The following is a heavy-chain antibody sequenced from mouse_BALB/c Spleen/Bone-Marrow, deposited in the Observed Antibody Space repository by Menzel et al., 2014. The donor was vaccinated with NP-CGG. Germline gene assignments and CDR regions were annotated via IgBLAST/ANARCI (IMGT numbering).Heavy chain of an antibody. Sequence: EVKLMESGGGLVQPGGSLKLSCAASGFDFSRYWMSWVRQAPGKGLEWIGEINPDSSTINYTPSLKDKFIISRDNAKNTLYLQMSKVRSEDTALYYCARGGYGGSYYFDYWGQGTTLTVSS. J-gene: IGHJ2*01. CDR1: GFDFSRYW. D-gene: IGHD1-1*01. V-gene: IGHV4-1*02. CDR3: ARGGYGGSYYFDY. CDR2: INPDSSTI.